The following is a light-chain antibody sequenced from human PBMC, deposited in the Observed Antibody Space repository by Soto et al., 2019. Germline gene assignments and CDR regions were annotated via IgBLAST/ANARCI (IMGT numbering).Light chain of an antibody. Sequence: AIRMTQSPSSLSASTGDTITITCRASQNINSYLAWHQQKPGKAPKLLIYAASTLQSGVPSRFSGSGSGTDFTLTISGLQSEDFATYYCQQYFSYPQTFGGGTKVEIK. CDR3: QQYFSYPQT. V-gene: IGKV1-8*01. J-gene: IGKJ4*01. CDR1: QNINSY. CDR2: AAS.